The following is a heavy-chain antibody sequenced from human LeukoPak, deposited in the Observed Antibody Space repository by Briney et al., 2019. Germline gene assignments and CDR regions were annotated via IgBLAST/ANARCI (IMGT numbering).Heavy chain of an antibody. D-gene: IGHD3-10*01. V-gene: IGHV4-59*08. J-gene: IGHJ3*02. CDR2: THHSGNT. Sequence: GSLRLSCAASGFTFSSYAMHWVRQPPGKGLEWIGYTHHSGNTLYNPSLKSRVTTSVDTSKNQFSLSLSSVTAADTAVYYCARWEVRLNAFEMWGQGTMVTVSS. CDR3: ARWEVRLNAFEM. CDR1: GFTFSSYA.